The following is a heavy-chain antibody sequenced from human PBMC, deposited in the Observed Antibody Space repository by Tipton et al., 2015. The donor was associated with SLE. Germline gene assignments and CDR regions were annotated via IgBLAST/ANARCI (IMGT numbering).Heavy chain of an antibody. CDR1: GGSISSGGYY. CDR2: IYYSGNT. J-gene: IGHJ6*04. CDR3: ARATDWNLSPDV. Sequence: TLSLTCTVSGGSISSGGYYWTWIRQLPGKGLEWIGYIYYSGNTYYNPSLGSRLTISVDTSNDQFSLRLTSVTAADTAVYYCARATDWNLSPDVWGKGTTVTVSS. V-gene: IGHV4-31*03. D-gene: IGHD1-7*01.